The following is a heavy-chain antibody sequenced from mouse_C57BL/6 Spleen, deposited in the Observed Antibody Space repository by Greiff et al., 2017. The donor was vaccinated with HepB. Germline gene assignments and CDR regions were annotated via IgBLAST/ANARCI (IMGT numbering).Heavy chain of an antibody. CDR2: INTNNGGT. V-gene: IGHV1-26*01. Sequence: EVQLQQSGPELVKPGASVKISCKASGYTFTDYYMHWVKQSHGKSLEWIGDINTNNGGTSYNQKFKGKATLTVDKSSSTAYMELRSLTSEASAVYYCAREGGFRRGFAYWGQGTLVTVSA. J-gene: IGHJ3*01. CDR1: GYTFTDYY. CDR3: AREGGFRRGFAY.